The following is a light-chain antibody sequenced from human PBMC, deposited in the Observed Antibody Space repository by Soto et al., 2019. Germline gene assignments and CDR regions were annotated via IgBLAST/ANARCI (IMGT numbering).Light chain of an antibody. Sequence: DIQMNQSPSSLSASVGHRVTITCGASQSISSYLNWYQQKPGKAPKLLIYAASSLQSGVPSRFSGIGSGTDFTLTISSLKTEDFATYDGQQRYSTPRTFGQGTKVDIK. CDR1: QSISSY. CDR2: AAS. V-gene: IGKV1-39*01. CDR3: QQRYSTPRT. J-gene: IGKJ1*01.